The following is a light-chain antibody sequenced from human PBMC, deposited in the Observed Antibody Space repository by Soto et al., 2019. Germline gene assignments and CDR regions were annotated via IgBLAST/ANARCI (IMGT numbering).Light chain of an antibody. V-gene: IGLV2-14*02. Sequence: QSALTQPASVSGSPGQSITISCTGTSSDFGNYNLVSWYQQHPGKVPKLILFEVNKRPSGVSGRFSGSKSGNTASLTISGLQAEDEADYYCISFTSRHIYVFGTGTKLTVL. CDR3: ISFTSRHIYV. CDR1: SSDFGNYNL. J-gene: IGLJ1*01. CDR2: EVN.